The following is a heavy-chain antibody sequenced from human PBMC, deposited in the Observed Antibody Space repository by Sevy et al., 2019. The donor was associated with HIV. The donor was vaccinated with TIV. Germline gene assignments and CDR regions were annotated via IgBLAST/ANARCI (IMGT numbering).Heavy chain of an antibody. CDR3: ARDGGTMTTPGSFDI. CDR1: GVSISSGAYS. D-gene: IGHD4-17*01. J-gene: IGHJ3*02. V-gene: IGHV4-30-2*01. Sequence: SETLSLTCAVSGVSISSGAYSWNWIRQPPGKGLEWIGDIYHTGNTYYNPSLKSRITISLDRSKNQFSLRLSSVTAADTAVYFCARDGGTMTTPGSFDIWGHGTMVTVSS. CDR2: IYHTGNT.